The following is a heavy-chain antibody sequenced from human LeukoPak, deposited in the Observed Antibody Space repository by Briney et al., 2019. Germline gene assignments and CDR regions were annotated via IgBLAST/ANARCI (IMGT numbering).Heavy chain of an antibody. D-gene: IGHD3-10*01. J-gene: IGHJ3*02. CDR3: ARDLRITMVRWPNDAFDI. V-gene: IGHV1-46*01. CDR2: IDPSGGST. CDR1: GYTFTGYY. Sequence: ASVKVSCTASGYTFTGYYMQWVRQAPGQGLEWMGIIDPSGGSTSYAQKFQGRVTMTRDTSTSTVYMELSSLRSEDTAVYYCARDLRITMVRWPNDAFDIWGQGTMVTVSS.